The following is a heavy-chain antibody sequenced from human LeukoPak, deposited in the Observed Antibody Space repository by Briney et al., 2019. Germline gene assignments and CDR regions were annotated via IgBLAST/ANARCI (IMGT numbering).Heavy chain of an antibody. Sequence: ASVKVSCKTSGYTFTSYYMHWVRQAPGQGLEWMGVINLSVGRTSYAQKFQGRVTMTRDTSTSTVYMELSSLRSEDTAVYYCARDFADYVWGSYRSPPRYYFDYWGQGTLVTVSS. CDR1: GYTFTSYY. J-gene: IGHJ4*02. CDR2: INLSVGRT. V-gene: IGHV1-46*01. D-gene: IGHD3-16*02. CDR3: ARDFADYVWGSYRSPPRYYFDY.